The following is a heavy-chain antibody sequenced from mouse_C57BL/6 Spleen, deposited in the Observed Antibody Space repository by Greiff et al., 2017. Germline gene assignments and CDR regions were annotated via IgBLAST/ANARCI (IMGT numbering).Heavy chain of an antibody. CDR2: IYPGSGST. Sequence: QVQLQQPGAELVKPGASVKMSCKASGYTFTSYWITWVKQRPGQGLEWIGDIYPGSGSTNYNEKFKSKATLTLDTSSSTAYMQLSRLTSEDSAVYYCARSFTTVVATDDFDYWGQGTTLTVSS. V-gene: IGHV1-55*01. CDR1: GYTFTSYW. CDR3: ARSFTTVVATDDFDY. D-gene: IGHD1-1*01. J-gene: IGHJ2*01.